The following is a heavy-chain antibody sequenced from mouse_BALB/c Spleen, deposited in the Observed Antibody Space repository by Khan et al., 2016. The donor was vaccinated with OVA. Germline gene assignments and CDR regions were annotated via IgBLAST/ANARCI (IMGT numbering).Heavy chain of an antibody. Sequence: EVQLQESGPELVKPGASVKISCKASGYSFTGYFMNWVMQSHGKSLEWIERINPHIGETFYNQKFKGKATLTVDESSSTAHMELRSLASEDSAVYYCARIYGSDFDYWGQGTTLTVSS. V-gene: IGHV1-20*02. CDR1: GYSFTGYF. D-gene: IGHD1-1*01. CDR2: INPHIGET. CDR3: ARIYGSDFDY. J-gene: IGHJ2*01.